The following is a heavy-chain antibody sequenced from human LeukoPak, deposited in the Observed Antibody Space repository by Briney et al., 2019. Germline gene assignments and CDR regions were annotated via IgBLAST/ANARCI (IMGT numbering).Heavy chain of an antibody. CDR3: AKSYFDYSTYYSYYFDL. CDR2: VYTSGST. D-gene: IGHD4-11*01. Sequence: SETLSLTCTVSGGSISGGYWSWIRQPPGRGLEWIGYVYTSGSTNYNPSLKSRVTISVDTSKSQFALKLSSVTAADTAVYYCAKSYFDYSTYYSYYFDLWGQGALVTVSS. CDR1: GGSISGGY. J-gene: IGHJ4*02. V-gene: IGHV4-4*09.